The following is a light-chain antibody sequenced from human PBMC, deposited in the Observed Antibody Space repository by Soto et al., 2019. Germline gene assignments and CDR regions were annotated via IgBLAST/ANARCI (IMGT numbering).Light chain of an antibody. Sequence: QAVVTQVPSLTVSPGGTVTLTCASSTGAVTSGYYPNWFQQKPGQAPRALIYSTSNKYSWTPARFSGSLLGGKAALTLSGVQPEDEADYYCLLYYGGQLGVFGAGTKLTVL. V-gene: IGLV7-43*01. CDR1: TGAVTSGYY. CDR3: LLYYGGQLGV. CDR2: STS. J-gene: IGLJ2*01.